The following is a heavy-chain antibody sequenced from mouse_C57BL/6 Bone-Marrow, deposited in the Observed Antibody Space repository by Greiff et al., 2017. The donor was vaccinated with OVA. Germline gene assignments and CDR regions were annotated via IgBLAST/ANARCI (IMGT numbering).Heavy chain of an antibody. V-gene: IGHV1-55*01. D-gene: IGHD1-1*01. CDR1: GYTFTSYW. CDR3: ARRDGSSPCYAMDY. J-gene: IGHJ4*01. CDR2: IYPGSGST. Sequence: QVQLQQPGAELVKPGASVKMSCKASGYTFTSYWITWVKQRPGQGLEWIGDIYPGSGSTNYNEKFKSKATLTVDTSSSTAYMQLSSLTSEDSAVYYCARRDGSSPCYAMDYWGQGTSVTVSS.